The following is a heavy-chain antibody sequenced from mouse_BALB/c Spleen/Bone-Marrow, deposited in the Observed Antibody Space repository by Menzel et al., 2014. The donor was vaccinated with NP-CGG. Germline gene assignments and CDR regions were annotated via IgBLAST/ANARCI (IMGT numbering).Heavy chain of an antibody. Sequence: EVQLQQSGAELVKPGASVKLSCTASGFNIQNTYIHWVKQRPEQGLEWIGRIDPANGNTKYDPNFQDKATITADTSSNTAYLQLTSLTSEDTAVCYCGRGGYGFAMDYWGQGTSVTVSA. D-gene: IGHD3-1*01. V-gene: IGHV14-3*02. CDR2: IDPANGNT. CDR3: GRGGYGFAMDY. CDR1: GFNIQNTY. J-gene: IGHJ4*01.